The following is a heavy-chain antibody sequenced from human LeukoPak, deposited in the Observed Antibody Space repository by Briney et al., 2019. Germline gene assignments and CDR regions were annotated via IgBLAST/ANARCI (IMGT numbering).Heavy chain of an antibody. CDR1: GYSISSGYF. Sequence: SETLSLTCAVSGYSISSGYFWAWIRQPPGKGLEWIGSISHSGSSYSKPSLKSRVIISVDTSNNQFSLKLTSVTAADTATYYCARDGYYYDGSFEYWGQGIRVAVSS. V-gene: IGHV4-38-2*02. J-gene: IGHJ4*02. CDR3: ARDGYYYDGSFEY. D-gene: IGHD3-22*01. CDR2: ISHSGSS.